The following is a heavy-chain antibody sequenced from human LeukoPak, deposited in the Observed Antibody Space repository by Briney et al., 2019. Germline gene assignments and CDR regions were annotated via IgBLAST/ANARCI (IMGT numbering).Heavy chain of an antibody. Sequence: ASVKVSCKVSGYTLTELSMHWVRQAPGKGLEWMGGFDPEDGETIYAQKFQGRVTMTEDTSTDTAYMELSRLRSEDTAVYYCATVAGYSSSWYRGQYYYGMDVWGQGTTVTVSS. CDR2: FDPEDGET. CDR1: GYTLTELS. J-gene: IGHJ6*02. V-gene: IGHV1-24*01. CDR3: ATVAGYSSSWYRGQYYYGMDV. D-gene: IGHD6-13*01.